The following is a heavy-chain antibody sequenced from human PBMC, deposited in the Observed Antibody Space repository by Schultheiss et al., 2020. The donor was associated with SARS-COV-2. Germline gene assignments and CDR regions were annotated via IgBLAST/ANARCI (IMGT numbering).Heavy chain of an antibody. CDR1: GFAFSRHA. CDR2: ISGSGGST. V-gene: IGHV3-23*01. J-gene: IGHJ5*02. CDR3: TRGGAQNP. Sequence: GGSLRLSCEASGFAFSRHAIHWVRQAPGKGLEWVSAISGSGGSTYYADSVKGRFTISRDNAKNSLDLQMNSLRAEDTAVYYCTRGGAQNPWGQGTLVTVSS.